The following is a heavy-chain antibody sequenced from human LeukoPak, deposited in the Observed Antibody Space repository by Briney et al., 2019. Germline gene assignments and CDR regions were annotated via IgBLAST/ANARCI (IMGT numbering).Heavy chain of an antibody. J-gene: IGHJ5*02. CDR2: IIPILGIA. Sequence: GASVNVSCKASGGTFSSYAISWVRQAPGQGLEWMGRIIPILGIANYAQKFQGRVTITADKSTSTAYMELSSLRSEDTAVYYCARSLVEGDWFDPWGQGTLVTVSS. CDR3: ARSLVEGDWFDP. D-gene: IGHD6-13*01. V-gene: IGHV1-69*04. CDR1: GGTFSSYA.